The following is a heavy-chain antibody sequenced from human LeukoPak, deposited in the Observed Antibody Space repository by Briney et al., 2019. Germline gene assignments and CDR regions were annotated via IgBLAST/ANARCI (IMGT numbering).Heavy chain of an antibody. CDR1: GFTFSTYA. CDR3: AKGDYYDFDY. D-gene: IGHD3-10*01. Sequence: GSLRLSCAASGFTFSTYAMHWVRQAPGKGLEWGALIWYDGSNKYYADSVKGRFTISRDNSKNTLYLQMNSLRAEDTAVYYCAKGDYYDFDYWGQGTLVTVSS. J-gene: IGHJ4*02. V-gene: IGHV3-33*06. CDR2: IWYDGSNK.